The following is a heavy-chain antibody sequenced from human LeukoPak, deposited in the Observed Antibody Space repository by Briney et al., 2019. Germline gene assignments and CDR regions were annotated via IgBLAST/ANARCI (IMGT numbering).Heavy chain of an antibody. Sequence: ASVKVSCKASGGTFSSYAISWVRQAPGQGLEWMGRIIPILGIANYAQKFQGRVTITADKSTSTAYMELSSLRSEDTAVYYCARDFGYDILTGYYLSTYYYYGMDVWGQGTTVTVSS. V-gene: IGHV1-69*04. CDR3: ARDFGYDILTGYYLSTYYYYGMDV. CDR1: GGTFSSYA. CDR2: IIPILGIA. J-gene: IGHJ6*02. D-gene: IGHD3-9*01.